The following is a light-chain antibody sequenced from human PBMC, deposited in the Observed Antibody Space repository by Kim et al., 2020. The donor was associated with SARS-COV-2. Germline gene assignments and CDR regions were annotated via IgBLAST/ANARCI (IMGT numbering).Light chain of an antibody. Sequence: AIQLTQSPSSLSASVGDRVTITCRASQDISSALAWYQQKPGKPPKLLIYDASSLESGVPSRFSGSRSGTEFTLTISSLQPEDFATYYCQQFKNYLLTFGGGTKVDIK. V-gene: IGKV1D-13*01. CDR3: QQFKNYLLT. CDR2: DAS. J-gene: IGKJ4*01. CDR1: QDISSA.